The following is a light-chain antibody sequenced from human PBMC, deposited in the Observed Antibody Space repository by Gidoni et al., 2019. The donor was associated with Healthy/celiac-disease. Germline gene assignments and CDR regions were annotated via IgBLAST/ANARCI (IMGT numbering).Light chain of an antibody. CDR3: CSYAGSYTFGV. CDR2: DVS. J-gene: IGLJ1*01. Sequence: QSALTQPRSVSASPGQSVTISCTGTSSDVGGYNYVSWYQQHPGKAPKLMIYDVSKRPSGVPDRFSGSKSGNTASLTISGLQAEDEADYYCCSYAGSYTFGVFGTGTKVTVL. CDR1: SSDVGGYNY. V-gene: IGLV2-11*01.